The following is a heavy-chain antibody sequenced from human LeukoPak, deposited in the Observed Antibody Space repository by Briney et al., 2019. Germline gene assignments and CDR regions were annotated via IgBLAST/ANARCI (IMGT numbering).Heavy chain of an antibody. CDR3: AKSDCSSASCYTIDY. V-gene: IGHV3-23*01. D-gene: IGHD2-2*02. Sequence: GGSLRLSCAASGFTFSSYAMSWVRQAPGKGLEWLSLISDSGESPSDADSGKGRFTISRDNSKSTVFLQMNSLRTEDTAVYYCAKSDCSSASCYTIDYWGQGILVTVSS. J-gene: IGHJ4*02. CDR2: ISDSGESP. CDR1: GFTFSSYA.